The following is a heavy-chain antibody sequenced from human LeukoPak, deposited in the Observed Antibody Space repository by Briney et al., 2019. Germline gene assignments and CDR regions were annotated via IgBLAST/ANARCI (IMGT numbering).Heavy chain of an antibody. CDR2: ISSSSSYI. V-gene: IGHV3-21*01. J-gene: IGHJ4*02. CDR3: ARDGGGFDY. Sequence: GGSLRLSCAASGFTFSSYSMNWVRQAPGKGLEWVSSISSSSSYIYYPDSVKGRFTISRDNAKNSLYLQMNSLRAEDTAVYYCARDGGGFDYWGQGTLVTVSS. D-gene: IGHD2-15*01. CDR1: GFTFSSYS.